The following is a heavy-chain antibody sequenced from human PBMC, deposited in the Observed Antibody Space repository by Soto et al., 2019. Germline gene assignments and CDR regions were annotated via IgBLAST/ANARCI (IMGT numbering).Heavy chain of an antibody. CDR2: IWYDGSNK. V-gene: IGHV3-33*01. Sequence: PGGSLRLSCAASGFTFSSYGMHWVRQAPGKGLEWVAVIWYDGSNKYYADSVKGRFTISRDNSKNTLYLQMNSLRAEDTAVYYCARALIPTIFGVVHYYYYGMDVWGQGTTVTVSS. J-gene: IGHJ6*02. CDR1: GFTFSSYG. CDR3: ARALIPTIFGVVHYYYYGMDV. D-gene: IGHD3-3*01.